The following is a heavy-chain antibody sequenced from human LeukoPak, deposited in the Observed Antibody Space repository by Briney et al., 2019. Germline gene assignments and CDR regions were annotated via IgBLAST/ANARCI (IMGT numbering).Heavy chain of an antibody. CDR2: IYYSGST. Sequence: SETLSLTCTVSGGSISSSSYYWGWIRQPPGKGLEWIVSIYYSGSTYYNPSLKSRVTISVDTSKNQFSLKLSSVTAADTAVYYCARNEVGYSLDYWGQGTLVTVSS. V-gene: IGHV4-39*01. D-gene: IGHD5-24*01. J-gene: IGHJ4*02. CDR1: GGSISSSSYY. CDR3: ARNEVGYSLDY.